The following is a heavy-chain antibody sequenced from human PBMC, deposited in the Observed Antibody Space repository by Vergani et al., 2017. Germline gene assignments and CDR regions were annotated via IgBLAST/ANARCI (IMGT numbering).Heavy chain of an antibody. CDR2: ISGSGGSS. J-gene: IGHJ4*02. CDR3: AKERQVELLLDY. Sequence: EVQLLESGGGLVQPGGSLRLSCAASGFTFSSYAMSWVRQAPGKGLEWVSAISGSGGSSYYADSVRGRFTISRDNSKNTLYLQMNSLRAEDTAVYYCAKERQVELLLDYWGQGTLVTVSS. CDR1: GFTFSSYA. V-gene: IGHV3-23*01. D-gene: IGHD1-7*01.